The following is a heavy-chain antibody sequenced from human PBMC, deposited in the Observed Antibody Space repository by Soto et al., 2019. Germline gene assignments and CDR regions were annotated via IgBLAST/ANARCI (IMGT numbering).Heavy chain of an antibody. D-gene: IGHD6-19*01. J-gene: IGHJ4*02. CDR1: GFTFSSYS. CDR3: ARGPPHSYSSGWYGY. CDR2: ISSSSSTI. Sequence: GGSLRLSCAASGFTFSSYSMNWVRQAPGKGLEWVSYISSSSSTIYYADSVKGRFTISRDNAKNSLYLQMNSLRAEDTAVYYCARGPPHSYSSGWYGYWGQGTLVTVSS. V-gene: IGHV3-48*01.